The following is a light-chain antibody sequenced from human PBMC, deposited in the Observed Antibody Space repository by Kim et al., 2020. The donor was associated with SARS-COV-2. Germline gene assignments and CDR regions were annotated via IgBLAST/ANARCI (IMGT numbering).Light chain of an antibody. CDR2: EVS. J-gene: IGLJ1*01. V-gene: IGLV2-8*01. Sequence: QSALTQPPSASGSPGQSVTISCTGTSSDVGGYNYVSWYQQHPGQAPKLMIYEVSKRPSGVPDRFSGSKSGNTASLTVSGLHAEDEADYYCSSYAGSKNVFGTGTKVTVL. CDR3: SSYAGSKNV. CDR1: SSDVGGYNY.